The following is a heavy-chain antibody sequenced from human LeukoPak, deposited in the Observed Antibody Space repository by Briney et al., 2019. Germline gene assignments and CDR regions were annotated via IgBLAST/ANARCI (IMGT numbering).Heavy chain of an antibody. J-gene: IGHJ4*02. Sequence: ASVKVSCKASGYTFTGYYMHWVRQAPGQGLEWMGRINPNSGGTNYAQKFKGRVAVSRDTSISTAYMELSKVRSDDTAVYYCARSGITTIPNFDYWGQGTLVTVSS. CDR2: INPNSGGT. CDR1: GYTFTGYY. D-gene: IGHD5-12*01. CDR3: ARSGITTIPNFDY. V-gene: IGHV1-2*06.